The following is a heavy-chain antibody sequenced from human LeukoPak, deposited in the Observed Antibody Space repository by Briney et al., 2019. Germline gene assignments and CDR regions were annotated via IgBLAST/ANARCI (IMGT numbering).Heavy chain of an antibody. CDR2: IKQDGSEK. J-gene: IGHJ4*02. V-gene: IGHV3-7*01. D-gene: IGHD3-9*01. CDR3: ARWDILTGYYQYYFDY. CDR1: GFTFSSYW. Sequence: GGSLRLSCAASGFTFSSYWMSWVRQAPGKGLEWVANIKQDGSEKYYVYSVNGRFTISRDNAKNSLYLQMNSLRAEDTAVYYCARWDILTGYYQYYFDYWGQGTLVTVSS.